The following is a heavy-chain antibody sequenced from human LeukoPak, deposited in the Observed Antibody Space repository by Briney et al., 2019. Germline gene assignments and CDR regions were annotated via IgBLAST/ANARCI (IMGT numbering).Heavy chain of an antibody. CDR1: GFSLSTSGMC. CDR3: ARGVGVMVAATWGYIDY. CDR2: IYYSGST. Sequence: ESGPTLVNPTQTLTLTCTFSGFSLSTSGMCVSWIRQPPGKALEWIGYIYYSGSTNHNPSLKSRVTISVDTSKNQFSLKLSSVTAADTAVYYCARGVGVMVAATWGYIDYWGQGALVTVSS. D-gene: IGHD2-15*01. V-gene: IGHV4-61*08. J-gene: IGHJ4*02.